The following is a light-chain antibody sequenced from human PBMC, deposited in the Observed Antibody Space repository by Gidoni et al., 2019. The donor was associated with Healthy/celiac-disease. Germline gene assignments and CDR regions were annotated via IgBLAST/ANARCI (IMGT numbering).Light chain of an antibody. CDR2: DVS. CDR3: CSYAGSYTWV. CDR1: SGDVGGSNY. J-gene: IGLJ3*02. Sequence: QSALTQTLSVSRSPGLPVTITCTGTSGDVGGSNYVSWYHQHPGKAPKLMIYDVSKRPSGVPDRFSGSKSGNTASLTISGVQAEDEAEYYCCSYAGSYTWVFGGGTKLTVL. V-gene: IGLV2-11*01.